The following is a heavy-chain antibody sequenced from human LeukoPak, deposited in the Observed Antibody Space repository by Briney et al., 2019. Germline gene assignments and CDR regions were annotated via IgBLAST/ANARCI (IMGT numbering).Heavy chain of an antibody. J-gene: IGHJ4*02. CDR2: IKQDGSKK. CDR1: GFTFRAYW. V-gene: IGHV3-7*03. Sequence: GGSLRLSCAASGFTFRAYWMSWVRQAPGKGLEWVANIKQDGSKKYKVDAVKGHFTICRDNAKTSMDLQMNSRRAEDAGVYYCARKTVVGSYFDYWGQGTPVTVSS. CDR3: ARKTVVGSYFDY. D-gene: IGHD4-23*01.